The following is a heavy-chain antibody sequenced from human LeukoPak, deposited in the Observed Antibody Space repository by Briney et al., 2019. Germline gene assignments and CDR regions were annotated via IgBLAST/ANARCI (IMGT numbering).Heavy chain of an antibody. CDR2: INHSGST. CDR3: ARYPRAGTTS. D-gene: IGHD1-1*01. V-gene: IGHV4-34*01. CDR1: GGSFSGYY. J-gene: IGHJ4*02. Sequence: PSETLSRTCAVYGGSFSGYYWSWIRQPPGKGLEWIGEINHSGSTNYNPSLKSRVTISVDTSKNQFSLKLSSVTAADTAVYYCARYPRAGTTSWGQGTLVTVSS.